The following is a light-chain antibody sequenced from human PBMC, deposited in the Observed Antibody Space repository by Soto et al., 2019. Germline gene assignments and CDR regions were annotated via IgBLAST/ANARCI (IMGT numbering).Light chain of an antibody. CDR3: QQYNSYSALT. J-gene: IGKJ4*01. CDR1: QSISSW. Sequence: DIQMTQSPSTLSASVGDRVTITCRASQSISSWLAWYQQKPGKAPKLLIYDASSLESGVPSRFSGSGSGTEFTLLISSLQPDDFATYYCQQYNSYSALTFGGGTKVEIK. V-gene: IGKV1-5*01. CDR2: DAS.